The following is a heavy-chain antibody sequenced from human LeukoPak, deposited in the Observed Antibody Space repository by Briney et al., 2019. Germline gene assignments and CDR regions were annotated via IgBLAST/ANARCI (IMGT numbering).Heavy chain of an antibody. Sequence: GGSLRLSCAASGFTFSGYGMPWVRQAPGKGLEWVAVIWYDGSNKYYADSVKGRFTISRDNSKNTLYLQMNSLRAEDTAVYYCAREPSVSYYYYGMDVWGQGTTVTVSS. J-gene: IGHJ6*02. V-gene: IGHV3-33*01. CDR2: IWYDGSNK. CDR1: GFTFSGYG. CDR3: AREPSVSYYYYGMDV.